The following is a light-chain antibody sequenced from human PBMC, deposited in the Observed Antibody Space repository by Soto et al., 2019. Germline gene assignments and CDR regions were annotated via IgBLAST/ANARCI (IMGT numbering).Light chain of an antibody. Sequence: DIQMSQSPSSLSASVGDRVTITFRSSQNIGNYVNWYQQKPGRAPKLLLYAASTLQGGVPSSFSGGGSGTYFTLTTSSLQPEDFATYYCQQSYSTPITFGQGTRLEIK. CDR3: QQSYSTPIT. V-gene: IGKV1-39*01. J-gene: IGKJ5*01. CDR2: AAS. CDR1: QNIGNY.